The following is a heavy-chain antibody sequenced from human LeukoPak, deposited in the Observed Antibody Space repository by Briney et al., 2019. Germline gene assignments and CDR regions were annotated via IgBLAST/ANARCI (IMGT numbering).Heavy chain of an antibody. CDR2: IYSDGSA. CDR3: AQDPNWEGGY. J-gene: IGHJ4*02. CDR1: GFTVCSNY. D-gene: IGHD1-1*01. V-gene: IGHV3-53*01. Sequence: PGGSLRLSCAASGFTVCSNYMSWVRQAPGKGLEWVALIYSDGSAFYADSVKGRFTIARDNSQNMLFLEMNGLRAEDTALYYCAQDPNWEGGYWGQGTLVTVSS.